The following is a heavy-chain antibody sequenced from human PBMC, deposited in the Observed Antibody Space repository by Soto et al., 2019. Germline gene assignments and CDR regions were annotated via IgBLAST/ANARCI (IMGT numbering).Heavy chain of an antibody. CDR1: GGTFSSYA. V-gene: IGHV1-69*13. CDR2: IIPIFGTA. CDR3: AYGYYGSDIYYFDY. Sequence: SVKVSCKXSGGTFSSYAISWVRQAPGQGLEWMGGIIPIFGTANYAQKFQGRVTITADESTSTAYMELSSLRSEDTAVYYCAYGYYGSDIYYFDYWGQGTLVTVSS. J-gene: IGHJ4*02. D-gene: IGHD3-10*01.